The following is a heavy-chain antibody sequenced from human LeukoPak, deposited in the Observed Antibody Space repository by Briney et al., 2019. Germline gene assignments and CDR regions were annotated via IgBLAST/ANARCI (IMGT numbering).Heavy chain of an antibody. CDR2: IFHTGTT. D-gene: IGHD1-26*01. CDR3: ARDDSLGGTYY. CDR1: GASTGSSDHY. V-gene: IGHV4-30-4*01. J-gene: IGHJ4*02. Sequence: PPQTLSLTCTVSGASTGSSDHYWSWVRQTPGKGLEWLGFIFHTGTTYYNPSLQSRLRISIDTSKNQFSLRLTSATAADTAIYYCARDDSLGGTYYWGPGTPVTVSS.